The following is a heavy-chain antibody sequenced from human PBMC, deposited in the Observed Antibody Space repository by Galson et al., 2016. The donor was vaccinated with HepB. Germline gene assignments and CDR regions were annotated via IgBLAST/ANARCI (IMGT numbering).Heavy chain of an antibody. J-gene: IGHJ4*02. D-gene: IGHD5-24*01. CDR3: VRGVYGFSYLDS. V-gene: IGHV3-48*02. CDR2: ISSSTT. Sequence: SLRLSCAASGFSFSSYAMNWVRQAPTKGLEWLSYISSSTTYYADSVKGRFTISRDNAKNSLYLQMNSLRDDDTAVYYCVRGVYGFSYLDSWGPGTLVTVSS. CDR1: GFSFSSYA.